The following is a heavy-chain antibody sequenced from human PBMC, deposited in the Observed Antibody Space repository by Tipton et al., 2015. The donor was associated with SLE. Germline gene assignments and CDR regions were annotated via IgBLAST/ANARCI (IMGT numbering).Heavy chain of an antibody. CDR3: ARDVGYCTNGVCPPFDY. V-gene: IGHV4-59*10. D-gene: IGHD2-8*01. J-gene: IGHJ4*02. CDR2: IYTSGST. Sequence: TLSLTCAVYGGSFSGYYWSWIRQPPGKGLEWIGRIYTSGSTNYNPSLKSRVTISVDTSKNQFSLKLSSVTAADTAVYYCARDVGYCTNGVCPPFDYWGQGTLVSVSS. CDR1: GGSFSGYY.